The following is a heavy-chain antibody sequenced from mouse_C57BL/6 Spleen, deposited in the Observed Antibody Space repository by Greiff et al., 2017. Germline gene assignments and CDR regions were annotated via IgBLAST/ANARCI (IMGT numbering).Heavy chain of an antibody. V-gene: IGHV1-22*01. CDR1: GYTFTDYN. Sequence: VQLKESGPELVKPGASVKMSCKASGYTFTDYNMHWVKQSHGKSLEWIGYINPNNGGTSYNQKFKGKATLTVNKSSSTAYMRLRSLTSEDSAVYYCARSGARNAMDYWGQGTSVTVSS. CDR3: ARSGARNAMDY. CDR2: INPNNGGT. D-gene: IGHD4-1*01. J-gene: IGHJ4*01.